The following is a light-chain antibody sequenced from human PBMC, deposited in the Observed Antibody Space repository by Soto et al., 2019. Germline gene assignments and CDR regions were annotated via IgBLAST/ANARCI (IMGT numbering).Light chain of an antibody. CDR3: SSYTSSSTYV. V-gene: IGLV2-18*02. CDR1: SSEVGSYYR. CDR2: DVS. Sequence: QSVLTQPPSVSGSPGQSVAISCTGNSSEVGSYYRVSWYQQPPGTAPKLMIYDVSNRPSGVPDRFSGSKSGNTASPTISGLQAGDEADYYCSSYTSSSTYVFGTGTKGTVL. J-gene: IGLJ1*01.